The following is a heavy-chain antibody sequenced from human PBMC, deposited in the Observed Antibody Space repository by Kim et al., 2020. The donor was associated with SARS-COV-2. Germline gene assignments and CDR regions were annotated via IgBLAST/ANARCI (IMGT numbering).Heavy chain of an antibody. D-gene: IGHD1-7*01. CDR1: GFNFDDYG. CDR2: ISWNGDSA. CDR3: ARIRGTFSQFSMDV. Sequence: GGSLRLSCAASGFNFDDYGMSWVRQAPGKGLDWVSAISWNGDSAGYVDSVKGRFTISRDNAKNSLYLQMNSLRVEDTALYYCARIRGTFSQFSMDVWGNGGPGSVSS. J-gene: IGHJ6*04. V-gene: IGHV3-20*04.